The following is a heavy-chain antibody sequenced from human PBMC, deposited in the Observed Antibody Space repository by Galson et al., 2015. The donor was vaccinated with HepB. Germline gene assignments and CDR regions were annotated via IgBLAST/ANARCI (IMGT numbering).Heavy chain of an antibody. CDR1: GFKFGDYY. J-gene: IGHJ4*02. CDR3: AREPNFLELPRHFDS. CDR2: ISSTGKII. V-gene: IGHV3-11*01. D-gene: IGHD1-26*01. Sequence: SLRLSCAASGFKFGDYYMNWIRQAPGKGLQWVSQISSTGKIIYYADSVRGRITISRDNAKNSLYLQLNSLRAEDTAIYYCAREPNFLELPRHFDSWGQGTLVTVSS.